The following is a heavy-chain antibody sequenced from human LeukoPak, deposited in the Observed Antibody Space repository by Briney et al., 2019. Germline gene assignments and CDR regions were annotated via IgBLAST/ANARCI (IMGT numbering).Heavy chain of an antibody. CDR2: ISYDGNNK. J-gene: IGHJ4*02. CDR1: GFTFSSYG. Sequence: GGSLRLSCAASGFTFSSYGMHWVRQAPGKGLEWVAVISYDGNNKYYADSVKGRFTISRDNSKNTLYLQMDNLRAEDTAVYYCARSSGWYGWGQGTLVTVSS. D-gene: IGHD6-19*01. V-gene: IGHV3-30*03. CDR3: ARSSGWYG.